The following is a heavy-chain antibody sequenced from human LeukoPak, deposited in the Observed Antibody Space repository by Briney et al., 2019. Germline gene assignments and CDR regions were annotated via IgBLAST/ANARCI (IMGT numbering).Heavy chain of an antibody. Sequence: SETLSLTCAVHGGSFSGYYWTWLRQPPGKGLEWIGEINHSGRTNYNPSLTSRVTISVDTSKNLFSLNLSSVTAEDTGVYFCARGGSRAARQSSWGQGTQVTVSS. CDR1: GGSFSGYY. D-gene: IGHD6-6*01. J-gene: IGHJ5*02. V-gene: IGHV4-34*01. CDR2: INHSGRT. CDR3: ARGGSRAARQSS.